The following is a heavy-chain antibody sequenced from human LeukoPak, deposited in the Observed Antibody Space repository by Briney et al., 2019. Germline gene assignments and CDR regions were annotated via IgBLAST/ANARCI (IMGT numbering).Heavy chain of an antibody. Sequence: GASVKVSCKASGGTFSSYAISWVRQAPGQGLEWMGGIIPIFGTANYAQKFQGRVTITADESTSTAYMELSSLRSEDTAVYYCARADIVVVPAAQGNSWFDPWGQGTLVTVSS. V-gene: IGHV1-69*13. J-gene: IGHJ5*02. CDR1: GGTFSSYA. D-gene: IGHD2-2*01. CDR2: IIPIFGTA. CDR3: ARADIVVVPAAQGNSWFDP.